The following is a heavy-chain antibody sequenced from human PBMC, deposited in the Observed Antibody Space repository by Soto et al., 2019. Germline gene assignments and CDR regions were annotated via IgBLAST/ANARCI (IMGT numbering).Heavy chain of an antibody. D-gene: IGHD3-3*02. J-gene: IGHJ4*02. Sequence: PSETLSLTCTVSGSSINSSGYYWGWIRQPPGKGLEWIGSMFYGVSTYYNPSLKSRVTVSVDTSKNQFSLNLRSVTAADTAVYYCARLPSRHLVDYWGQGTLVTVCS. CDR3: ARLPSRHLVDY. CDR1: GSSINSSGYY. CDR2: MFYGVST. V-gene: IGHV4-39*01.